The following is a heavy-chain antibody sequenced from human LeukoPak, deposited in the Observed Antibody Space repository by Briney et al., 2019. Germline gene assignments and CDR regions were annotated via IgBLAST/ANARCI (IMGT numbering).Heavy chain of an antibody. CDR3: ARGEGELSPGHYYYYGMDV. V-gene: IGHV4-31*03. D-gene: IGHD3-16*02. J-gene: IGHJ6*02. CDR1: GGSISSGGYY. Sequence: SETLSLTCTVSGGSISSGGYYWSWIRQHPGKGLEWIGYIYYSGSTYYNPFLKSRVTISVDTSKNQFSLKLSSVTAADTAVYYCARGEGELSPGHYYYYGMDVWGQGTTVTVSS. CDR2: IYYSGST.